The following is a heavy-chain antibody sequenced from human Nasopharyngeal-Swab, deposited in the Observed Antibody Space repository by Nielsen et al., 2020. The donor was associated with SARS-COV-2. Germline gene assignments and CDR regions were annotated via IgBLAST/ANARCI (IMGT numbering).Heavy chain of an antibody. CDR2: ISNDGSNK. V-gene: IGHV3-30*18. CDR3: AKAQGIRYGLDV. CDR1: GFTFSTYA. J-gene: IGHJ6*02. Sequence: GESLKISCAASGFTFSTYAMHWVRQAPGKGLEWVTLISNDGSNKYYGDSVKGRFTISRDNSRNTLFLQMNSLRPEDTAVYYCAKAQGIRYGLDVWGHGTTATVSS.